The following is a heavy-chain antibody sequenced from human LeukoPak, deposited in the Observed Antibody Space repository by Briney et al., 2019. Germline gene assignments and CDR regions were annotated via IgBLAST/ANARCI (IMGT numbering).Heavy chain of an antibody. CDR3: ARRNWNYENWFDP. CDR2: INYSGRT. Sequence: SQTLSLTCTVSGGSMSSSSYYWGWIRQPPGKGLEWIGSINYSGRTYYNPSLKSRVTISVDTSKNQFSLKVNSVTAADPAVYYCARRNWNYENWFDPWGQGTLVTVSS. D-gene: IGHD1-7*01. J-gene: IGHJ5*02. V-gene: IGHV4-39*01. CDR1: GGSMSSSSYY.